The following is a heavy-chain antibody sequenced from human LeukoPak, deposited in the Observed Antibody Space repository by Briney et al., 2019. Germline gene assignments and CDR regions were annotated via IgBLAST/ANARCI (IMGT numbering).Heavy chain of an antibody. V-gene: IGHV3-53*01. CDR1: GFTVSSNY. J-gene: IGHJ4*02. Sequence: GGSLRLSCAASGFTVSSNYMSWVRQAPGKGLEWVSVIYSGGSTYYADSVKGRFTISRDNSKNTLYLQMNSLRAEDTAVYYCATRGYYYDSSGPLDYWGQGTLVTVSS. CDR2: IYSGGST. D-gene: IGHD3-22*01. CDR3: ATRGYYYDSSGPLDY.